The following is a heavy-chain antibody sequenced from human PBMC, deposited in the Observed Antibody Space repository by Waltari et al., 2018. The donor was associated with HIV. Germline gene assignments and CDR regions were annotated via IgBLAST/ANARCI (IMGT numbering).Heavy chain of an antibody. CDR3: TRDLARYNWNDIPLDY. J-gene: IGHJ4*02. Sequence: EVQLVESGGGLVQPGGSLRLSCAASGFTFSSSWMHWGRQAPGKGRVWVSGISSDGTTTSYADSVKGRFTSARDNAKNTRYWQMNSLRAEDTAVYYCTRDLARYNWNDIPLDYWGQGALVTVSS. CDR1: GFTFSSSW. D-gene: IGHD1-20*01. V-gene: IGHV3-74*01. CDR2: ISSDGTTT.